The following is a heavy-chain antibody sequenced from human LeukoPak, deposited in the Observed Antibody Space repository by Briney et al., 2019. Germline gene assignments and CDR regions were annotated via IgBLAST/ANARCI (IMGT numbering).Heavy chain of an antibody. J-gene: IGHJ4*02. V-gene: IGHV3-21*04. D-gene: IGHD6-19*01. CDR3: AKKDGVAVAGRD. CDR1: GFTFSSYS. CDR2: ISSSSSYI. Sequence: GGSLRLSCAASGFTFSSYSMNWVRQAPGKGLEWVSSISSSSSYIYYADSVKGRFTTSRDNAKNSLYLQMNRLRAEDTVVYYCAKKDGVAVAGRDWGQGTLVTVSS.